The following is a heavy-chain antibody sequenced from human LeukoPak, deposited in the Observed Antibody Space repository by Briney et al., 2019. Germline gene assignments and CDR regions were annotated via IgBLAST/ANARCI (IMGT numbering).Heavy chain of an antibody. D-gene: IGHD3-9*01. CDR3: ATYYDILTGYSPLDY. Sequence: ASVKLSCKASGYTFTCSYTHRVRHSPAPGLELKGRSNINSTGTNYSQKYQGRVTMTRDTSISTDYMELGRLRSDDTGVYYCATYYDILTGYSPLDYWGEGTLVTGSS. J-gene: IGHJ4*02. CDR1: GYTFTCSY. CDR2: SNINSTGT. V-gene: IGHV1-2*05.